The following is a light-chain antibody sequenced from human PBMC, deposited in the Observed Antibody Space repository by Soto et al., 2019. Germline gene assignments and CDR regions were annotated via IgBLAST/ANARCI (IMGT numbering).Light chain of an antibody. CDR1: QSISSW. J-gene: IGKJ2*01. V-gene: IGKV1-5*01. Sequence: DIQMTQSPSTLSASVVDRVIITFRASQSISSWLAWYQQKPGKAPKLLIYDASSLESGVPSRFSGSGSGTEFTLTISSLQPDDFATYYCQQYNSYPYTFGQGTKVDIK. CDR3: QQYNSYPYT. CDR2: DAS.